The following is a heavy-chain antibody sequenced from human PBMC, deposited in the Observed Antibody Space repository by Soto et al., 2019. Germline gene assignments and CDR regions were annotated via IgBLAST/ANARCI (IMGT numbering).Heavy chain of an antibody. D-gene: IGHD2-15*01. CDR1: GFTFSSYG. CDR2: IWYDGSNK. CDR3: ARDEGFTVY. Sequence: QVQLVESGGGVVQPGRSLRLSCAASGFTFSSYGMYWVRQAPGKGLEWVAVIWYDGSNKYYEDSVKGRFTISRDNSKNTLYLQMNSLRAEDTAVYACARDEGFTVYGGQGTLGTVSS. V-gene: IGHV3-33*01. J-gene: IGHJ4*02.